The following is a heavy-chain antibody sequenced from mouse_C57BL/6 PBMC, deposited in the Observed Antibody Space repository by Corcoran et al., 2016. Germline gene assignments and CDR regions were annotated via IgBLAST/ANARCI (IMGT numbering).Heavy chain of an antibody. D-gene: IGHD1-1*01. CDR3: AREVTTVVGDY. CDR1: GYTFTTYG. V-gene: IGHV9-3*01. CDR2: INTYSGVP. J-gene: IGHJ2*01. Sequence: QIQLVQSGPELKKPGETVKISCKASGYTFTTYGMSWVKQAPGKGLKWMGWINTYSGVPTYADDFKGRFAFSLETSASTAYLQINNLKNEDTATYFCAREVTTVVGDYWCQGTTLTVSS.